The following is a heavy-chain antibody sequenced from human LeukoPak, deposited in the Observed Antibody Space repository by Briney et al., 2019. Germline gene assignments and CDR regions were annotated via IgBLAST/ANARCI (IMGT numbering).Heavy chain of an antibody. V-gene: IGHV4-61*02. D-gene: IGHD1-14*01. Sequence: PSETLSLTCTVSGGSIGSSSYYWSWIRQPAGKGLEWIGRIYTSGSTNYNPSLKSRVTISVDTSKNQFSLKPSSVTAADTAVYYCASQDRRSNWFDPWGQGTLVTVSS. CDR2: IYTSGST. J-gene: IGHJ5*02. CDR3: ASQDRRSNWFDP. CDR1: GGSIGSSSYY.